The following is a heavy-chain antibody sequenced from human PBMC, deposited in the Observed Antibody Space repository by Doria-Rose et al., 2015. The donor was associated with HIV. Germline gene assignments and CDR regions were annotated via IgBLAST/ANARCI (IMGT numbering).Heavy chain of an antibody. CDR2: IYPGDSDT. CDR3: ARLGNYDSGSTFDY. V-gene: IGHV5-51*01. Sequence: NYWFGWVRQMPGKGLEWMGIIYPGDSDTRCSPSFQGQVTFSADKSISTAYLQWSSLKASDTAMYYCARLGNYDSGSTFDYWGQGTLVTVSS. J-gene: IGHJ4*02. CDR1: NYW. D-gene: IGHD3-10*01.